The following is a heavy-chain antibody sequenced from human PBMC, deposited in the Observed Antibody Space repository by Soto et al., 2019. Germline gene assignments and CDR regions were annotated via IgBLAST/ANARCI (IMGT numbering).Heavy chain of an antibody. D-gene: IGHD2-2*01. V-gene: IGHV1-18*01. CDR3: AEYCSSTSCRDAFDI. CDR1: GYTFTSYG. CDR2: ISAYNGNT. Sequence: ASVKVSCKASGYTFTSYGISWVRQAPGQGLEWMGWISAYNGNTNYAQKLQGRVTMTTDTSTSTAYMELRSLRSDDTAVYYCAEYCSSTSCRDAFDIWGQGTMVTVSS. J-gene: IGHJ3*02.